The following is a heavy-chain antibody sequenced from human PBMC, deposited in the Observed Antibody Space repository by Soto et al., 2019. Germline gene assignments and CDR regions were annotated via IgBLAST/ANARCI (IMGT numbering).Heavy chain of an antibody. D-gene: IGHD4-17*01. Sequence: QVQLVESGGGVVQPGRSLRLSCAASGFTFSSYAMHWVRQAPGKGLEWVAVISYDGSNKYYADSVKGRFTISRDNSKNTLYLQVNSLRAEETAVYYCARDGVGDYRLGDAFDIWGQGTMVTVSS. CDR2: ISYDGSNK. CDR1: GFTFSSYA. CDR3: ARDGVGDYRLGDAFDI. J-gene: IGHJ3*02. V-gene: IGHV3-30-3*01.